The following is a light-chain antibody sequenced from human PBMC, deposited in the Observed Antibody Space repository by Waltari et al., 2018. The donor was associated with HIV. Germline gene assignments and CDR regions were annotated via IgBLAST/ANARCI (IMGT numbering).Light chain of an antibody. Sequence: QSVLTQPPSVSAAPGQKVTLSCSGSSSNIGNNFVSWYQQLPGTAPKLLIYDNKKRPSGIPDRFSGSKSGTSATLGITGLQTGDEADEYCGTWDSSLSVWVFGGGTNLTVL. CDR1: SSNIGNNF. CDR3: GTWDSSLSVWV. J-gene: IGLJ3*02. CDR2: DNK. V-gene: IGLV1-51*01.